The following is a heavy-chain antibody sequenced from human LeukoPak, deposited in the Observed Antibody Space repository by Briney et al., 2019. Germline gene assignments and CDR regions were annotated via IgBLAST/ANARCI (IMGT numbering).Heavy chain of an antibody. CDR2: INQSGGT. CDR3: ARGHNVLDY. J-gene: IGHJ4*02. Sequence: SESLSLAWAVDGGSFSGYYWTWIRQPPGKWREWIVEINQSGGTNYNPSRRSRVTISVDTSKNRFSLKLSSVTAADTAEYYWARGHNVLDYWGQGTLVTVSS. CDR1: GGSFSGYY. V-gene: IGHV4-34*01. D-gene: IGHD1-14*01.